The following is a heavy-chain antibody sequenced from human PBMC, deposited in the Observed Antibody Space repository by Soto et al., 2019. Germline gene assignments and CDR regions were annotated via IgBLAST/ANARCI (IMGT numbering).Heavy chain of an antibody. CDR2: IFYSGRT. Sequence: SETLSLTCTVSGGSISTSGYYWGWIRQPPGKGLEWIGSIFYSGRTYSNSSLESRVTIYADTSQNQFSLKLSSVTAADTATYYCARHYGAFDPWGQGTLVTVSS. CDR3: ARHYGAFDP. J-gene: IGHJ5*02. V-gene: IGHV4-39*01. D-gene: IGHD4-17*01. CDR1: GGSISTSGYY.